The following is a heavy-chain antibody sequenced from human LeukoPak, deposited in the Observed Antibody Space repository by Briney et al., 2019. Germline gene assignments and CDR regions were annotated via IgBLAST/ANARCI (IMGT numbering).Heavy chain of an antibody. CDR2: IGTAGDT. V-gene: IGHV3-13*01. CDR1: GFTFSSYD. J-gene: IGHJ4*02. Sequence: PGGSLRLSCAASGFTFSSYDMHWVRQTTGKGLEWVSAIGTAGDTYYPGSVKGRFTISRENAKNSLYLQMHSLRAGDTAVYYCARNGGNWVSYFDYWGQGTLVTVSS. CDR3: ARNGGNWVSYFDY. D-gene: IGHD4-23*01.